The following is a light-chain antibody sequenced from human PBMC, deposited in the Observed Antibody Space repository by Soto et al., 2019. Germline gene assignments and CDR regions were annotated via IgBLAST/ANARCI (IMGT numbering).Light chain of an antibody. CDR2: DAY. V-gene: IGKV3-15*01. J-gene: IGKJ3*01. CDR1: QSVSSN. CDR3: QQYNTWPLT. Sequence: ETEMTQSPATLSVSPGERPTLSCRASQSVSSNLAWYQQKPGQAPRLFIYDAYTRATGIPARFSGSGSGTEFTLTISSLQSEDFAVYYCQQYNTWPLTFGPGTKMDIK.